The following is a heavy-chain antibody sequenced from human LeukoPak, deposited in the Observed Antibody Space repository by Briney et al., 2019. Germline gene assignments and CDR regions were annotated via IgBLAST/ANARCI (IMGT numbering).Heavy chain of an antibody. D-gene: IGHD6-19*01. CDR3: ARGRQWLPNDAFDI. CDR2: SSSSSSYI. V-gene: IGHV3-21*01. CDR1: GFTFSSYS. J-gene: IGHJ3*02. Sequence: GGSLRLSCAASGFTFSSYSMNWVRQAPGKGLEWVSSSSSSSSYIYYADSVKGRFTISRDNAKNSLYLQMNSLRAEDTAVYYCARGRQWLPNDAFDIWGQGTMVTVSS.